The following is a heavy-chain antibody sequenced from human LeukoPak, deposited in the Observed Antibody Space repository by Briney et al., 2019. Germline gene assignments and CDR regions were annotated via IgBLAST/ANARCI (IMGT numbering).Heavy chain of an antibody. J-gene: IGHJ4*02. CDR2: IYYSGST. V-gene: IGHV4-59*08. CDR3: ARLPERTYYFDY. CDR1: GGSISSYY. Sequence: PSETLSLTCTVSGGSISSYYWSWIRQPPGKGLEWIGYIYYSGSTNYNPSLKSRVTISVDTSKNQFSLKLSSVTAADTAVYYCARLPERTYYFDYWGQGTLVTVSS. D-gene: IGHD1-14*01.